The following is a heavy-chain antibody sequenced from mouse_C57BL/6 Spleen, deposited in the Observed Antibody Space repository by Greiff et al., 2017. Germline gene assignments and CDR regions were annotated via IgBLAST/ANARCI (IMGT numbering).Heavy chain of an antibody. Sequence: VQLQESGPELVKPGASVKISCKASGYAFSSSWMNWVKQRPGKGLEWIGRIYPGDGDTNYNGKFKGKATLTADKSSSTAYMQLSILTSEDSAVYFCASMEYFDVWGTGTTVTVSS. CDR1: GYAFSSSW. D-gene: IGHD1-1*02. V-gene: IGHV1-82*01. CDR3: ASMEYFDV. CDR2: IYPGDGDT. J-gene: IGHJ1*03.